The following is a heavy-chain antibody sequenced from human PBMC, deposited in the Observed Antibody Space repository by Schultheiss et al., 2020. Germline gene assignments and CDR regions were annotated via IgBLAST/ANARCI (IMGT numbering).Heavy chain of an antibody. CDR3: AKDGCSTTSCYVGWFDP. CDR1: GYTFTSYY. J-gene: IGHJ5*02. Sequence: ASVKVSCKASGYTFTSYYMHWVRQAPGQGLEWMGIINPSGGSTSYAQKFQGRVTMTRDTSTSTVYMELSSLRSEDTAKYYCAKDGCSTTSCYVGWFDPWGQGTLVTVSS. V-gene: IGHV1-46*01. CDR2: INPSGGST. D-gene: IGHD2-2*01.